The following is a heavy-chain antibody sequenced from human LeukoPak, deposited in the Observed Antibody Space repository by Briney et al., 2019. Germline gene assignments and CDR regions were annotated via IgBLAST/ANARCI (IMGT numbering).Heavy chain of an antibody. D-gene: IGHD3-10*01. CDR3: ARVSMIRGVTSWFDP. CDR2: ISRSGSPI. V-gene: IGHV3-48*03. Sequence: TGGSLRLSCAASGXTFSSYEMNWVRQAPGKGLEWVSYISRSGSPIYYADSVKGRFTISRDNAKNSLYLQMNSLRAEDTAVYYCARVSMIRGVTSWFDPWGQGTLVTVSS. J-gene: IGHJ5*02. CDR1: GXTFSSYE.